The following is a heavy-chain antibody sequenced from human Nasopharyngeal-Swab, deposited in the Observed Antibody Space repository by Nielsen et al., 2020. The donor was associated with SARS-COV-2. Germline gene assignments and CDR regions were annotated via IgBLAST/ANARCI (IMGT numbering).Heavy chain of an antibody. V-gene: IGHV3-30-3*01. J-gene: IGHJ4*02. CDR2: ISYDGSNK. CDR3: AKDWSRDCGGDCSGY. CDR1: GFTFSSYA. Sequence: GESLKISCAASGFTFSSYAMHWVRQAPGKGLEWVAVISYDGSNKYYADSVKGRFTISRDNSKNTLYLQMNSLRAEDTAVYYCAKDWSRDCGGDCSGYWGQGTLVTVSS. D-gene: IGHD2-21*02.